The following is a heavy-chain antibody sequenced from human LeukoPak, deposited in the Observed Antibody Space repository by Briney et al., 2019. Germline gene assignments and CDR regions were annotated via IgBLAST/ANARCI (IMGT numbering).Heavy chain of an antibody. Sequence: SETLSLTCAVYGGSFSGYYWSWIRQPPGKGLEWIGEINHSGSTNYNPSLKSRVTISVDTSKNQFSPKLSSVTAADTAVYYCARVYGIFGVPDYWGQGTLVTVSS. CDR2: INHSGST. D-gene: IGHD3-3*01. CDR3: ARVYGIFGVPDY. CDR1: GGSFSGYY. V-gene: IGHV4-34*01. J-gene: IGHJ4*02.